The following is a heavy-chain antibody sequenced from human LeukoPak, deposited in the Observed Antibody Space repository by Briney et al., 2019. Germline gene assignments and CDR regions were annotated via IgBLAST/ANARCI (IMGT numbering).Heavy chain of an antibody. J-gene: IGHJ4*02. CDR3: ARASIYRSSGYFFDY. CDR2: ISYDGSNK. Sequence: PGRSLRLSCAASGFTFSHFAMHWVRQAPGKGLEWVAVISYDGSNKYYADSVKGRFTISRDNSKNTLYLQMNSLRAEDTAVYYCARASIYRSSGYFFDYWGQGTLVTVSS. V-gene: IGHV3-30-3*01. D-gene: IGHD3-22*01. CDR1: GFTFSHFA.